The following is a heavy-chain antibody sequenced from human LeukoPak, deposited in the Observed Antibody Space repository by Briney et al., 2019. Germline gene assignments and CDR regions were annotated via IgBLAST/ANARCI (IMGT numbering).Heavy chain of an antibody. CDR1: GYTFTSYY. CDR2: MNPNSGNT. Sequence: EASVKVSCKASGYTFTSYYMHWVRQAPGQGLEWMGWMNPNSGNTGYAQKFQGRVTMTRNTSISTAYMELSSLRSEDTAVYYCARWGIAAAGEDYWGQGTLVTVSS. J-gene: IGHJ4*02. D-gene: IGHD6-13*01. CDR3: ARWGIAAAGEDY. V-gene: IGHV1-8*02.